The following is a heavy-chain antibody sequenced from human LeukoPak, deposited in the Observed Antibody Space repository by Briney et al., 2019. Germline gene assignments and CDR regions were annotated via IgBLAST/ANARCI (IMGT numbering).Heavy chain of an antibody. V-gene: IGHV4-30-2*01. CDR1: GGSISSGGYY. Sequence: SQTLSLTCTVSGGSISSGGYYWSWIRQPPGKGLEWIGYIYHSGSTYYNPSLKSRVTISVDRSKNQFSLKLSSVTAADTAVYYCARDPGIAARPVYFDYWGQGTLVTVSS. D-gene: IGHD6-6*01. CDR2: IYHSGST. CDR3: ARDPGIAARPVYFDY. J-gene: IGHJ4*02.